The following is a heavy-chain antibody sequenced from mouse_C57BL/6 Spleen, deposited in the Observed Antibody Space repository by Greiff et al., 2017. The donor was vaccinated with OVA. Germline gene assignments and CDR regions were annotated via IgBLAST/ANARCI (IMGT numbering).Heavy chain of an antibody. Sequence: EVQLQQSGPELVKPGASVKISCKASGYSFTGYYMNWVKQSPEKSLEWIGEINPSTGGTTYNQKFKAKATLTVDKSSSTAYMQLKSLTSEDSAVYYCAKTDGYDDYYAMDDWGQGTSVTVSS. J-gene: IGHJ4*01. CDR3: AKTDGYDDYYAMDD. CDR2: INPSTGGT. V-gene: IGHV1-42*01. D-gene: IGHD2-2*01. CDR1: GYSFTGYY.